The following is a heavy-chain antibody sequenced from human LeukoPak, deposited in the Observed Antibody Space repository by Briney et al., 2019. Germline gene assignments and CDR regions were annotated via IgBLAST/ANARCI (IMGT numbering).Heavy chain of an antibody. J-gene: IGHJ4*02. CDR1: GFTFNNAW. CDR3: AKGRNYDILTGPSCYFDY. Sequence: GGSLRLSCAASGFTFNNAWMSWVRQAPGKGLEWVSVIYSGGSTYYADSVKGRFTISRDNSKNTLYLQINSLRAEDTAVYYCAKGRNYDILTGPSCYFDYWGQGTLVTVSS. V-gene: IGHV3-53*01. CDR2: IYSGGST. D-gene: IGHD3-9*01.